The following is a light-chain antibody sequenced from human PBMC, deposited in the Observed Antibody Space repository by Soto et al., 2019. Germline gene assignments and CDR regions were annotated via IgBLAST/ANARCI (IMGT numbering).Light chain of an antibody. CDR3: SSYTSSRTSVV. J-gene: IGLJ2*01. Sequence: QSALTQPASVSGSPGQSITISCTGTSSDVGGYNYVSWYQQHPGKAPNLMIYEVSNRPSGVSNRFSGSKSGNTASLTISGLQAEDEADYYCSSYTSSRTSVVFGGGTKLTVL. CDR2: EVS. CDR1: SSDVGGYNY. V-gene: IGLV2-14*01.